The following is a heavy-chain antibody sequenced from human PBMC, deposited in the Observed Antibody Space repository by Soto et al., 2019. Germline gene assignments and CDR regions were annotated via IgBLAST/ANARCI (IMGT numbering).Heavy chain of an antibody. CDR2: INPNSGGT. J-gene: IGHJ4*02. CDR1: GYTFTGYY. D-gene: IGHD6-19*01. Sequence: ASVKVSCKASGYTFTGYYMHWVRQAPGQGLEWMGWINPNSGGTNYAQKFQGWVTMTRDTSISTAYMELSRLRSDDTAVYYCARSSQIAVAGTVYFDYWGQGTLVTVSS. CDR3: ARSSQIAVAGTVYFDY. V-gene: IGHV1-2*04.